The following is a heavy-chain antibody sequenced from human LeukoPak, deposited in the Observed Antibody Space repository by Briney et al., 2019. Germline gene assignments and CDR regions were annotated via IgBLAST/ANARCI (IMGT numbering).Heavy chain of an antibody. J-gene: IGHJ4*02. CDR3: ARGGDYYDSSGYYYGTTFDY. V-gene: IGHV4-59*01. D-gene: IGHD3-22*01. CDR1: GGSISSYY. Sequence: RASETLSLTCTVSGGSISSYYWSWIRQPPGKGLEWIGYIYCSGSTNYNPSLKSRVTISVDTSKNQFSLKLSSVTAADTAVYYCARGGDYYDSSGYYYGTTFDYWGQGTLVTVSS. CDR2: IYCSGST.